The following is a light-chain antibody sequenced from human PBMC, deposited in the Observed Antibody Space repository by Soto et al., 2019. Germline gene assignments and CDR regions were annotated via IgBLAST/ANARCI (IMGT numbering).Light chain of an antibody. CDR3: CSYAGSREV. CDR2: DVS. CDR1: SSDVGGYNY. V-gene: IGLV2-11*01. Sequence: QSVLTQPRSVSGSPRQSVTISCTGTSSDVGGYNYVSWYQQHTGKAPKLMIYDVSKRPSGVPDRFSGSKSGNTASLTISGLQAEDEADYYCCSYAGSREVFGTGTKVTVL. J-gene: IGLJ1*01.